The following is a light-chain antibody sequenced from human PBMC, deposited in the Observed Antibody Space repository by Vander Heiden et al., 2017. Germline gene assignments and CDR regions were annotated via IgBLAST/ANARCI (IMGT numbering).Light chain of an antibody. CDR2: DVS. V-gene: IGKV1-13*02. CDR3: QQNSSNPLFT. CDR1: QDISSA. Sequence: AIQLTQSPSSLSASVGDRVTITCRASQDISSALAWYQQKPGKAPKLLIYDVSSLESGVPSRFSGSGYGTDFTLTVSSRQPEDFASYYCQQNSSNPLFTFGHGTKVDIK. J-gene: IGKJ3*01.